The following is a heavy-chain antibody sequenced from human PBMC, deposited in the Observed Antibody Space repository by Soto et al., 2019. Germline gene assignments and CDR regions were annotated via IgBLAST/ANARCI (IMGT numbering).Heavy chain of an antibody. Sequence: QVQLQESGPGLVKPSETLSLTCTVSGGSIRSYYWSWIRQPPGKGLEWIGYIYYSGSTNYNPSLKSRVTISVDTSNNQFSLKLRSVTAADTAVYYCARRWGPTFDYWGQGTLVTVSS. CDR1: GGSIRSYY. V-gene: IGHV4-59*01. J-gene: IGHJ4*02. D-gene: IGHD1-26*01. CDR2: IYYSGST. CDR3: ARRWGPTFDY.